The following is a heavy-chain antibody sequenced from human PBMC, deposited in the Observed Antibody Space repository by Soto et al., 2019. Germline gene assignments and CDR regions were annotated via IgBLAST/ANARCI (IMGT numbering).Heavy chain of an antibody. V-gene: IGHV1-18*04. D-gene: IGHD2-15*01. Sequence: ASVKVSCKSSGYSFTTYGISWVRQAPGQGLEWMGWISTYNGNINYAQKFKGRVNMTTDTSTRTVYLELRSLRPDDTALYYCAREASAVVSLDYWGQGTLVTVSS. CDR2: ISTYNGNI. CDR1: GYSFTTYG. CDR3: AREASAVVSLDY. J-gene: IGHJ4*02.